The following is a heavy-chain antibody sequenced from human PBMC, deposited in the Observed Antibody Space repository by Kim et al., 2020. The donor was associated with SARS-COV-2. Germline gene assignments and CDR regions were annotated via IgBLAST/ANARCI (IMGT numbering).Heavy chain of an antibody. J-gene: IGHJ4*02. Sequence: DSVNGRFTISRDNAKNTLYLQMNSLRAEDTAVYYCAKAGYYYGSGSYYSYWGQGTLVTVSS. V-gene: IGHV3-23*01. CDR3: AKAGYYYGSGSYYSY. D-gene: IGHD3-10*01.